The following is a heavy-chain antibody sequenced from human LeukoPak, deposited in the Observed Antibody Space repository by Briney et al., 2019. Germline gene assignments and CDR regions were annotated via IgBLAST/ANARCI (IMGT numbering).Heavy chain of an antibody. J-gene: IGHJ6*02. Sequence: PGGSLRLSCAASGFTFSSYGMHWVRQAPGKGLEWVAFIRYDGSNKYYADSVKGRFTISRDNSKNTLYLQMNSLRAEDTAVYYCAREESVVAADYYYYGMDVWGQGTTVTVSS. CDR3: AREESVVAADYYYYGMDV. CDR2: IRYDGSNK. CDR1: GFTFSSYG. V-gene: IGHV3-30*02. D-gene: IGHD2-15*01.